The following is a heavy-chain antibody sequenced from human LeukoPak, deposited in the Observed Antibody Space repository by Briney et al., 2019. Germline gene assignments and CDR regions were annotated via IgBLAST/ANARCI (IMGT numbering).Heavy chain of an antibody. J-gene: IGHJ4*02. D-gene: IGHD3-10*01. CDR3: ARSPYYYGSGSYFDY. V-gene: IGHV4-4*07. CDR1: GGSISSYY. Sequence: SETLSLTCTVSGGSISSYYWSWIRQPAGKGLEWIGRIYTSGSTNYNPSLKSRVTVPVDTSKNQFSLKLSSVTAADTDVYYCARSPYYYGSGSYFDYWGQGTLVTVSS. CDR2: IYTSGST.